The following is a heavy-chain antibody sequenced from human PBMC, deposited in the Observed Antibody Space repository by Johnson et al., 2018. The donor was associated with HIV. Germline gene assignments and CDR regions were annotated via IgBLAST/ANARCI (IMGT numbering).Heavy chain of an antibody. Sequence: VQLVESGGGLVQPGGSLRLSCAASGFTFSDYYMSWIRQAPGKGLEWVSYISSSGSTIQYADSVKGRFTISRNNAKNSLYLQMNSLRAGDTAVYYCARAVAVAGIFRAAGAAFDIWGQGTMVTVSS. CDR3: ARAVAVAGIFRAAGAAFDI. CDR2: ISSSGSTI. CDR1: GFTFSDYY. D-gene: IGHD6-19*01. J-gene: IGHJ3*02. V-gene: IGHV3-11*04.